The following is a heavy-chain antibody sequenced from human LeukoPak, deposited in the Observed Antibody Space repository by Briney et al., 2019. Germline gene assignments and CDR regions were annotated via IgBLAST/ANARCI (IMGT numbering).Heavy chain of an antibody. CDR3: AKDPNWNAGLNWFDP. CDR2: ISYDGSNK. Sequence: TGGSLRLSCAASGFTFSSYGMHWVRQAPGKGLEWVAVISYDGSNKYYADSVKGRFTISRDNSKNTLYLQMNSLRAEDTAVYYCAKDPNWNAGLNWFDPWGQGTLVTVSS. V-gene: IGHV3-30*18. D-gene: IGHD1-1*01. CDR1: GFTFSSYG. J-gene: IGHJ5*02.